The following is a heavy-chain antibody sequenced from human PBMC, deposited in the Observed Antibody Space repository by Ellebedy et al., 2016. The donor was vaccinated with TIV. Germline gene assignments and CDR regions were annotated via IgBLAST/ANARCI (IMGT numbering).Heavy chain of an antibody. D-gene: IGHD3-10*01. Sequence: AASVKVSCKASGYSFTNYGIVWVRQAPGQGLEWMGWISGSSGNTRYSKKLQGRVTMTTDTSASTAYFYCARGGSAAASGTVDYWGQGTLVTVSS. CDR3: Y. J-gene: IGHJ4*02. V-gene: IGHV1-18*01. CDR1: GYSFTNYG. CDR2: ISGSSGNT.